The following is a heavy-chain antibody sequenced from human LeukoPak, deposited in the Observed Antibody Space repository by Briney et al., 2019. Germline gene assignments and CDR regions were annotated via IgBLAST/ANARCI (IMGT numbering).Heavy chain of an antibody. Sequence: GGSLRLSCAASGFTFSSYSMNWVRQAPGKGLEWVSSISSSSSYIYYADSVKGRFTISRDNAKNSLYLQMNSLRAEDTAVYYCARVWSHVVVPAQGAFDIWGQGTMVTVSS. J-gene: IGHJ3*02. CDR3: ARVWSHVVVPAQGAFDI. V-gene: IGHV3-21*04. CDR2: ISSSSSYI. D-gene: IGHD2-2*01. CDR1: GFTFSSYS.